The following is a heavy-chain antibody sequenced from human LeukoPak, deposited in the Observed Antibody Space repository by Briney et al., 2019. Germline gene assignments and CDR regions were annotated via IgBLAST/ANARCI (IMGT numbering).Heavy chain of an antibody. V-gene: IGHV3-48*03. CDR1: GFTFSSYE. J-gene: IGHJ4*02. D-gene: IGHD4-17*01. Sequence: GGSLRLSCAASGFTFSSYEMNWVRQAPGKGLEWASYISSSGSTIYYADSVKGRFTISRDNAKNLVYLEMNSLRAEDTAVYYCVRDKFNGDSYFDNWGQGTLVTVSS. CDR3: VRDKFNGDSYFDN. CDR2: ISSSGSTI.